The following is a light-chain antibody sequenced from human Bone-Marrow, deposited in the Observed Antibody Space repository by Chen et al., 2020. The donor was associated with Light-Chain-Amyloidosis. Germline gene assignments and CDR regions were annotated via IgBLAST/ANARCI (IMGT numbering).Light chain of an antibody. J-gene: IGLJ2*01. CDR1: ILAQHF. V-gene: IGLV3-25*03. CDR2: TDS. Sequence: NELTQPPAVSVSPGQTARITCPGNILAQHFAYWYQQKPGQAPVAVMFTDSERPSGIPERFSGSSSGTLVTLAISGVQAEDEADYYCQSADTNGVVFGGGTKLIVL. CDR3: QSADTNGVV.